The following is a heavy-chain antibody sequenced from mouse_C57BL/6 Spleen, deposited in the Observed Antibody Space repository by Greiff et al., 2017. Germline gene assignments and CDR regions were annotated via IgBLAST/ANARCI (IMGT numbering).Heavy chain of an antibody. Sequence: EVKLVESGGGLVQPGGSLKLSCAASGFTFSDYGMAWVRQAPRKGPEWVAFISNLAYSIYYADTVTGRFTISRENAKNTLYLEMSSLRSEDTAMYYCARQGDYGSSYGWYFDVWGTGTTVTVSS. V-gene: IGHV5-15*01. CDR2: ISNLAYSI. J-gene: IGHJ1*03. D-gene: IGHD1-1*01. CDR3: ARQGDYGSSYGWYFDV. CDR1: GFTFSDYG.